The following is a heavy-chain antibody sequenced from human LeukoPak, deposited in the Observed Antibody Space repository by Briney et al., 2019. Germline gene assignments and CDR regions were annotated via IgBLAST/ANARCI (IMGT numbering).Heavy chain of an antibody. V-gene: IGHV3-72*01. Sequence: GGSLRLSCAASGFTFSDHYMDWVRQAPGKGLEWVGRTRNKANSYTTEYAASVKGRFTISRDDSKNSLYLQMNSLKTEDTAVYYCARATGAGGLAFDIWGQGTMVTVSS. CDR2: TRNKANSYTT. D-gene: IGHD4-23*01. CDR3: ARATGAGGLAFDI. J-gene: IGHJ3*02. CDR1: GFTFSDHY.